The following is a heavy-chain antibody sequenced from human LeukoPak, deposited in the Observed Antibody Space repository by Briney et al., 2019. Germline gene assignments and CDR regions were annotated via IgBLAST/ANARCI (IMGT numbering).Heavy chain of an antibody. J-gene: IGHJ3*02. CDR1: GGSISSGGYS. D-gene: IGHD3-22*01. V-gene: IGHV4-30-2*01. Sequence: SQTLSLTCAVSGGSISSGGYSWSWIRKPPGKGLEWIGYIYHSGSTYYNPSLKSRVPISVERYKNQFSLKLSYVTAADTAVYYCARGRMYYYDSSGYALNDFDIWGQGTMVTVSS. CDR3: ARGRMYYYDSSGYALNDFDI. CDR2: IYHSGST.